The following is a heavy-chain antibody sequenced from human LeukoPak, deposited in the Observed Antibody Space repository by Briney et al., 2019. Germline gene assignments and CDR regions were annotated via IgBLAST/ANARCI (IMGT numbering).Heavy chain of an antibody. Sequence: GGSLRLSCANSGFTFSSYWMHWVRQAPGKGLVWVSRIKTDGSSTTYADFVQGRSTISRDNAKNTLYLQMNSLRADDTAVYYCVRGRGVPEYYFDYWGQGTLVTVSS. CDR3: VRGRGVPEYYFDY. D-gene: IGHD2-2*01. CDR2: IKTDGSST. CDR1: GFTFSSYW. J-gene: IGHJ4*02. V-gene: IGHV3-74*01.